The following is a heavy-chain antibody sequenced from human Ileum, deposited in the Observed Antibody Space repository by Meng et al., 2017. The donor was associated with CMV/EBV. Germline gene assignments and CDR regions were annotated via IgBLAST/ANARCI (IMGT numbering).Heavy chain of an antibody. V-gene: IGHV3-23*01. CDR2: ISGSGITT. CDR3: ATTYYDSWRLFDY. Sequence: GGSLRLSCAASGFTFGDYGVSWVRQAPGKGLVWVSLISGSGITTYYADSVKGRFTISRDNSKNTLYLQLNSLRAEDTAVYYCATTYYDSWRLFDYWGQGTRVTVSS. D-gene: IGHD3-3*01. CDR1: GFTFGDYG. J-gene: IGHJ4*02.